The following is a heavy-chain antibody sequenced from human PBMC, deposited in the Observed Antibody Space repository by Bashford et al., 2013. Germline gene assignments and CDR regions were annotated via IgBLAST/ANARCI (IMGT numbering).Heavy chain of an antibody. V-gene: IGHV3-30*18. J-gene: IGHJ6*02. CDR1: GFTFSNYG. CDR2: ISFNGNNK. Sequence: GGSLRLSCAASGFTFSNYGIHWVRQAPGKGLEWVAVISFNGNNKYYTDSVKGRFTISRDNSKNMLYLQMNSLRAEDTAVYYCAKDSMVGDDCGGDCYGDDWLVMVSGMDVWGQGDHGHRSP. D-gene: IGHD2-21*02. CDR3: AKDSMVGDDCGGDCYGDDWLVMVSGMDV.